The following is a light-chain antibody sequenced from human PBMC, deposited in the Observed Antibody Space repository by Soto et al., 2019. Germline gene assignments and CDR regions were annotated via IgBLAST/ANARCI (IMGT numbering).Light chain of an antibody. Sequence: EIVLTQSPGTLSLSPGERATLSCRASQSVSSSYLAWYQQKPGQAPRLLIYGASSRATGIPDRFSGSGSGTDFTLTISRLEPEDXAXXXXXHYXXLVLTFGGGTKVEIK. CDR2: GAS. V-gene: IGKV3-20*01. J-gene: IGKJ4*01. CDR3: XHYXXLVLT. CDR1: QSVSSSY.